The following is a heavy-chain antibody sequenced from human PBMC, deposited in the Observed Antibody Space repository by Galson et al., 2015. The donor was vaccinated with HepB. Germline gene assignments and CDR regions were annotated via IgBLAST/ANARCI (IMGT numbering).Heavy chain of an antibody. V-gene: IGHV3-53*01. CDR1: GFTVSSNY. D-gene: IGHD3-22*01. J-gene: IGHJ4*02. CDR3: ARGPLHEWVLHTGLDY. Sequence: SLRLSCAVSGFTVSSNYMSWVRQAPGKGLEWVSVIYSSGTTYYADSVKGRFTISRDNAKNTLYLQMNSLRVEDTAVYYCARGPLHEWVLHTGLDYWGQGTLVTVSS. CDR2: IYSSGTT.